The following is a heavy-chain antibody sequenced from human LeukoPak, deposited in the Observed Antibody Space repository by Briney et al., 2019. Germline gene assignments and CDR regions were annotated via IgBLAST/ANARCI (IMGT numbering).Heavy chain of an antibody. CDR3: ARAPSSSSGR. CDR1: GGTFSSYA. J-gene: IGHJ4*02. D-gene: IGHD6-13*01. CDR2: IIPILGIA. Sequence: ASVKASCKASGGTFSSYAISWVRQAPGQGLEWMGRIIPILGIANYAQKFQGRVTITADKSTSTAYMELSSLRSEDTAVYYCARAPSSSSGRWGQGTLVTVSS. V-gene: IGHV1-69*04.